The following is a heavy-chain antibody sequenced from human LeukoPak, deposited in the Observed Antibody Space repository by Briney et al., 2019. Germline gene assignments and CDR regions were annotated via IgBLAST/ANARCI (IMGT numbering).Heavy chain of an antibody. CDR2: IYYSGST. V-gene: IGHV4-31*03. CDR3: ARDVPLISNAFDI. D-gene: IGHD3-10*02. CDR1: GGSISSGGYY. Sequence: PSETLSLTCTVSGGSISSGGYYWSWIRQPPGKGLEWIGYIYYSGSTYYNPSLKSRVTISVDTSKNQFSLKLSSVTAADTAVYYCARDVPLISNAFDIWGQGTMVTVSS. J-gene: IGHJ3*02.